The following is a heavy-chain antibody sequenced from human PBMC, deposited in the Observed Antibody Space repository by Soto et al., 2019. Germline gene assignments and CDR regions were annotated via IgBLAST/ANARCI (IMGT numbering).Heavy chain of an antibody. Sequence: EVQLVESGGGLVQPGGSLRLSCAASGFTFSSYEMNWVRQTPGKGLEWVSYISVSGSSMYYTDSVKGRFTMSRDNAKNSLYLQMNSLRAEDTAVYYCARGAGGDFWSGHYYFPFWGQGTLVTVSS. CDR1: GFTFSSYE. V-gene: IGHV3-48*03. CDR3: ARGAGGDFWSGHYYFPF. J-gene: IGHJ4*02. CDR2: ISVSGSSM. D-gene: IGHD3-3*01.